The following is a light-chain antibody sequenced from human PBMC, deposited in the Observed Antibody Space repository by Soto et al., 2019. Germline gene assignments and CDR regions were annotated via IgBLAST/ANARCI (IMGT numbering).Light chain of an antibody. CDR2: DAS. Sequence: DIQMTQSPSTLSASVGDTVTVTCRASQSISSWLAWYQQKPGKAPKLLIYDASSLESGVPSRFSGSGSGTEFTLTISSLQPDDFATYYCQQYNSYSPGFGQGTKVEIK. CDR1: QSISSW. CDR3: QQYNSYSPG. J-gene: IGKJ1*01. V-gene: IGKV1-5*01.